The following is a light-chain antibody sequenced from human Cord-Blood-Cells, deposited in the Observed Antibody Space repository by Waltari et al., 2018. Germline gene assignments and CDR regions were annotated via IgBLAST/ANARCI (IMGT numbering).Light chain of an antibody. Sequence: HSTLTQPRAVSECPGQAVTISCSGTSSVDGGYNYVSWYQQHPGKAPKLMIYDVSKRPSGFPDRFSGSKAGNTASLTISGLQAEDEADYYCCSYAGSYTLVFGGGTKLTVL. CDR2: DVS. J-gene: IGLJ3*02. V-gene: IGLV2-11*01. CDR1: SSVDGGYNY. CDR3: CSYAGSYTLV.